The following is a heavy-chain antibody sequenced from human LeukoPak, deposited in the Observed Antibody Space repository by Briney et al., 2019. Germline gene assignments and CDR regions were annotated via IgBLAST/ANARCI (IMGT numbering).Heavy chain of an antibody. V-gene: IGHV4-59*01. D-gene: IGHD4-11*01. J-gene: IGHJ4*02. CDR3: ARLRGNYSPDY. Sequence: PSETLSLTCTVSGDSISGYYWTWIRQPPGKGLEWIGYIYYSGSINYNPSLKSRLTISVDTSKNQFSPKLSSVTAADTAVYYCARLRGNYSPDYWGQGTLVTVSS. CDR2: IYYSGSI. CDR1: GDSISGYY.